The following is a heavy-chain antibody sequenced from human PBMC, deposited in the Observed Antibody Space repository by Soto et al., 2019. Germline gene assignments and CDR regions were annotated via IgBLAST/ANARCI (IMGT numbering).Heavy chain of an antibody. CDR3: ATLYSSGGYVSMDV. CDR2: ISSSGSTI. V-gene: IGHV3-11*01. Sequence: QVQLVESGGGLVKPGGSLRLSCAASGFTFSDYYMSWIRQAPGKGLEWGSYISSSGSTIYYADSVKGRVTISRDNAKNELYLQMNSLRAEGPALYYCATLYSSGGYVSMDVWGQRSTVTVSS. D-gene: IGHD3-10*01. CDR1: GFTFSDYY. J-gene: IGHJ6*02.